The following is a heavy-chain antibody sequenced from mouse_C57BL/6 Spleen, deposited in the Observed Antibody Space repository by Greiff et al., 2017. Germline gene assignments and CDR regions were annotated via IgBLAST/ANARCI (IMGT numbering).Heavy chain of an antibody. CDR2: ISSGSSTI. V-gene: IGHV5-17*01. J-gene: IGHJ2*01. CDR1: GFTFSDYG. CDR3: ARGFYSTEYYFDY. Sequence: EVQVVESGGGLVKPGGSLKLSCAASGFTFSDYGMHWVRQAPEKGLEWVAYISSGSSTIYYADTVKGRFTISRDNAKNTLFLQMTSLRSEDTAMYYCARGFYSTEYYFDYWGQGTTLTVSS. D-gene: IGHD1-1*01.